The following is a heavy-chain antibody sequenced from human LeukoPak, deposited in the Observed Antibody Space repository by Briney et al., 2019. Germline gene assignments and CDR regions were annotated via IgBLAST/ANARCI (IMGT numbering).Heavy chain of an antibody. CDR3: AKVNPTVKGWFDP. D-gene: IGHD4-17*01. CDR1: GFTLSSYA. V-gene: IGHV3-23*01. CDR2: ISDSGGTT. Sequence: PGGSLRLSCAASGFTLSSYAMSWVRQAPGKGLEWVFAISDSGGTTYYADSVKGRFTISRDNLKNTLYLQMNSLRAEDTAVYYCAKVNPTVKGWFDPWGQGTLVTVSS. J-gene: IGHJ5*02.